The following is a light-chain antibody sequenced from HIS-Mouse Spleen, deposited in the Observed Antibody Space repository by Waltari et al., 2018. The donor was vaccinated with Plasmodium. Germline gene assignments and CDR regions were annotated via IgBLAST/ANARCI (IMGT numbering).Light chain of an antibody. Sequence: QSALTQPASVHGSPGQSITIPCTGTSSDFGRYNLVSWYQQHPGKAPKLMIYEGSKRPSGVSNRFSGSKSGNTASLTISGLQAEDEADYYCCSYAGSSTNWVFGGGTKLTVL. V-gene: IGLV2-23*01. CDR3: CSYAGSSTNWV. CDR2: EGS. CDR1: SSDFGRYNL. J-gene: IGLJ3*02.